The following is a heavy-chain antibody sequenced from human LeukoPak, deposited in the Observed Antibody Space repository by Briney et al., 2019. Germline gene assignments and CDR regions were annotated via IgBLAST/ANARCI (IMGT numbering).Heavy chain of an antibody. D-gene: IGHD2-21*02. J-gene: IGHJ3*02. CDR2: TSSSDAGT. V-gene: IGHV3-23*01. Sequence: PGGSLRLSCAASGFTLSTYAMSWVRQTPGKGLEWVAATSSSDAGTYHADSVRGRFTISRDNSKNTLYLQMNSLRAEDTAVYYCASGIVVVTAHAFDIWGQGTMVTVSS. CDR3: ASGIVVVTAHAFDI. CDR1: GFTLSTYA.